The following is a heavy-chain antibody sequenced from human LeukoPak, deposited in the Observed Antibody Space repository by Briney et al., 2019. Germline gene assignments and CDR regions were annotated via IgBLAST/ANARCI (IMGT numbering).Heavy chain of an antibody. J-gene: IGHJ6*02. CDR3: ARVTSLRSYYYYYGMDV. D-gene: IGHD3-3*01. Sequence: GASVKVSCKASEGTFSSYAISWVRQAPGQGLEWMGGIIPIFGTANYAQKFQGRVTITADESTSTAYMELSSLRSEDTAVYYCARVTSLRSYYYYYGMDVWGQGTTVTVSS. CDR1: EGTFSSYA. CDR2: IIPIFGTA. V-gene: IGHV1-69*01.